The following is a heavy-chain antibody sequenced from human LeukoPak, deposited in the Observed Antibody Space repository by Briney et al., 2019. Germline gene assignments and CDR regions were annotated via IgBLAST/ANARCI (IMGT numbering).Heavy chain of an antibody. V-gene: IGHV3-30-3*01. J-gene: IGHJ4*02. CDR3: ATPVVTTNSNDY. D-gene: IGHD4-23*01. CDR1: GFTFSSYA. Sequence: PGGSLRLSCAASGFTFSSYAMHWVRQAPGKGLEWVAVISYDGSNKYYADSVKGRFTISRDNSKNTLYLQMNSLRAEDTAVYYCATPVVTTNSNDYWGQGTLVTVSS. CDR2: ISYDGSNK.